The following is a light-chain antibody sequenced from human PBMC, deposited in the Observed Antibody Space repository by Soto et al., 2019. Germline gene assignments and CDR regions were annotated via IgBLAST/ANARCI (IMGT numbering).Light chain of an antibody. CDR2: EDN. Sequence: NFMLTQPHSVSESPGKTVTISCTRSSGSIASNYVQWYQQRPGSAPTTVIYEDNHRPSGVPDRFSGSIDSSSNSASLFISGLKSEDEADYYCQSYDSSNVVFGGGTKLTVL. CDR3: QSYDSSNVV. V-gene: IGLV6-57*04. J-gene: IGLJ2*01. CDR1: SGSIASNY.